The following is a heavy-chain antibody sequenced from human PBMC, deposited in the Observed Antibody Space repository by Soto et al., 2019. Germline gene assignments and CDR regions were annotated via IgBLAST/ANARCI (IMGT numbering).Heavy chain of an antibody. CDR2: IYYSGST. D-gene: IGHD3-3*01. V-gene: IGHV4-31*03. CDR1: GGSISSGGYY. J-gene: IGHJ4*02. Sequence: SETLSLTCTVSGGSISSGGYYWSWIRQHPGKGLEWIGYIYYSGSTYYNPSLKSRVTISVDTSNNQFSLKLSSVTAADTAVYYCARAGRYYDFWSGYYLDYWGQGTLVTVSS. CDR3: ARAGRYYDFWSGYYLDY.